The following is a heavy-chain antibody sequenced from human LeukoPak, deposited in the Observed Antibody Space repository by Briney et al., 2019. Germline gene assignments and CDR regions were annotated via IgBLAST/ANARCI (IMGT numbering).Heavy chain of an antibody. CDR1: GASISGGGYF. Sequence: SETLSLTCTVSGASISGGGYFWSWIRQPPGKGLEWIGYIYYSGSTNYNPSLKSRVTISVDTSKNQFSLKLSSVTAADTAVYYCARDRLRYCSSTSCIDAFDIWGQGTMVTVSS. V-gene: IGHV4-61*08. J-gene: IGHJ3*02. D-gene: IGHD2-2*01. CDR2: IYYSGST. CDR3: ARDRLRYCSSTSCIDAFDI.